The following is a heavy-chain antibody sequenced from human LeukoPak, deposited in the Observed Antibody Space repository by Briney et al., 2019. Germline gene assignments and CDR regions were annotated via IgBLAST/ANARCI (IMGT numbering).Heavy chain of an antibody. V-gene: IGHV1-3*01. J-gene: IGHJ5*02. D-gene: IGHD3-10*01. CDR3: ARDGHASGNYFNGWFDP. CDR1: GYIFTNYA. Sequence: ASVKVSCKASGYIFTNYAIHWVRQAPGQRLEWMGWINAGNGNTKYSQKFQGRVSITRDTSANTVYMELSSLRSEDTAVYYCARDGHASGNYFNGWFDPWGQGTLVTVSS. CDR2: INAGNGNT.